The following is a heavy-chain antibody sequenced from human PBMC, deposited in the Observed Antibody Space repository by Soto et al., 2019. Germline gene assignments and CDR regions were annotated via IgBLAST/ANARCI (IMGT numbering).Heavy chain of an antibody. Sequence: QVQLQESGPGLVKPSETLSLMCTVSGGSISSYYWSWIRQPPGKGLEWIGYIYYSGSTNYNPSLKSRVTISVDTSKNQFSLKLSSVTAAHTAVYYCARERRDGYKHYFDYWGQGTLVTVSS. CDR1: GGSISSYY. J-gene: IGHJ4*02. D-gene: IGHD5-12*01. V-gene: IGHV4-59*01. CDR3: ARERRDGYKHYFDY. CDR2: IYYSGST.